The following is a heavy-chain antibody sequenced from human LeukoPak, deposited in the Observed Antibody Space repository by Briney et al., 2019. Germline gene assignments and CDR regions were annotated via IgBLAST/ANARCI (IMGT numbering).Heavy chain of an antibody. V-gene: IGHV4-34*01. J-gene: IGHJ4*02. CDR1: GGSFSGYY. Sequence: SETLSLTCAVYGGSFSGYYWSWIRQPPGKGLEWIGEINHSGSTNYNPSLKSRVTISGDTSKNQFSLKLSSVTAADTAVYYCARGDCSSTSCWSAPFDYWGQGTLVTVSS. CDR2: INHSGST. CDR3: ARGDCSSTSCWSAPFDY. D-gene: IGHD2-2*01.